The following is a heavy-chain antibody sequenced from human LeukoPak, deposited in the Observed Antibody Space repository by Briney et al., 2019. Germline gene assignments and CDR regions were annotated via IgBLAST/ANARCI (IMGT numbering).Heavy chain of an antibody. J-gene: IGHJ5*02. D-gene: IGHD6-13*01. V-gene: IGHV1-2*02. CDR1: GYTFTGYY. CDR3: ARGLKDVVAAAGTDNWFDP. CDR2: INPNSGGT. Sequence: GASVKVSCKASGYTFTGYYMHWVRQAPGQGLEWMGWINPNSGGTNYAQKFQGRVTMTRDTSISTAYTELGRLRSDDTAVYYCARGLKDVVAAAGTDNWFDPWGQGTLVTVSS.